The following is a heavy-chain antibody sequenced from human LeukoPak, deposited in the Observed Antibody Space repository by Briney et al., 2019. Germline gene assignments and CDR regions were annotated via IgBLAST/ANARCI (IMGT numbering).Heavy chain of an antibody. CDR2: INHSGST. Sequence: PSETLSLTCAVYGGSFSGYYWSWIRQPPGKGLEWIGEINHSGSTNYNPSLKSRVTISVDTSKNQFSLKLSSVTAADTAVYCCARGQGSGWYVDYWGRGTLVTVSS. CDR1: GGSFSGYY. V-gene: IGHV4-34*01. CDR3: ARGQGSGWYVDY. J-gene: IGHJ4*02. D-gene: IGHD6-19*01.